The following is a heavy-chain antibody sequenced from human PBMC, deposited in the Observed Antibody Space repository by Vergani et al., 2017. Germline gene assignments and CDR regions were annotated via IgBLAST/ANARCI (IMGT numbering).Heavy chain of an antibody. CDR2: IDHTGRP. CDR1: GGSFTSYH. D-gene: IGHD4-11*01. V-gene: IGHV4-34*01. CDR3: ARVNTETNGHLYYYYYMDV. J-gene: IGHJ6*03. Sequence: QVQLQQWGGGLFKPSETLSLTCVVNGGSFTSYHWTWIRQSPGEGLEWVGDIDHTGRPDYNPSLKSRLTMSVDKSRNQFSLTLTSVTATDTAIYFCARVNTETNGHLYYYYYMDVWGQGTAVTVS.